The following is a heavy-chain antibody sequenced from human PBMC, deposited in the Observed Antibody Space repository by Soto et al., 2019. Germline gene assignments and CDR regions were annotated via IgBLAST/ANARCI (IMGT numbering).Heavy chain of an antibody. CDR2: FSLSGTT. D-gene: IGHD2-8*02. V-gene: IGHV4-4*07. CDR3: ARGMTPPGAPAWYYFDS. CDR1: GASITGSFF. J-gene: IGHJ4*02. Sequence: LSLTCTVSGASITGSFFWSWIRQPAGKGLEWIGRFSLSGTTNYNPSLRSRVTMSADVSKNQFSLRLTPVTAADTALYYCARGMTPPGAPAWYYFDSWGQGTMVT.